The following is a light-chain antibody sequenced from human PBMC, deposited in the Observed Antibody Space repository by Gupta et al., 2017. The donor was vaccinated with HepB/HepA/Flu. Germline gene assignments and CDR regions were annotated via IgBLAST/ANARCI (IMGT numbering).Light chain of an antibody. Sequence: QSALTQPRSVSGSPGQSVTISCTGTSSDVGGSKYVSWYQQHPGKAPNLMIYDVSERLSGVPDRFSGSKSGNTASLTISGLQEEEEAEYYCSSYAGTDTVVFGGGTKLTVL. V-gene: IGLV2-11*01. J-gene: IGLJ3*02. CDR1: SSDVGGSKY. CDR2: DVS. CDR3: SSYAGTDTVV.